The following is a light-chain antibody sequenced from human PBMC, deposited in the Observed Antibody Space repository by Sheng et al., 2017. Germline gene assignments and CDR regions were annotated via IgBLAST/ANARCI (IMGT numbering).Light chain of an antibody. CDR1: QTFAFTS. V-gene: IGKV3-11*01. CDR2: GAS. J-gene: IGKJ3*01. Sequence: EIVLTQSPGTLSLSPGERATLSCRASQTFAFTSTAWYQQKRGQAPRLLIYGASTRATGIPARFSGSGYGTHFTLTITNLEPEDFAVYYCQQRDNWPPRTFGPGTKLDFK. CDR3: QQRDNWPPRT.